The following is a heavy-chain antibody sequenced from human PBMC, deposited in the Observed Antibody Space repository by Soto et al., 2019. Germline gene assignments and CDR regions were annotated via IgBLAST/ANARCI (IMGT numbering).Heavy chain of an antibody. CDR3: ARNRHYYDILTGYPYYFDY. J-gene: IGHJ4*02. CDR1: GGSISSGGYS. V-gene: IGHV4-30-2*01. D-gene: IGHD3-9*01. Sequence: SETLSLTCAVSGGSISSGGYSWSWIRQPPGKGLEWIGYIYHSGSTYYNPSLKSRVTISVDRSKNQFSLKLSSVTAADTAVYYCARNRHYYDILTGYPYYFDYWGQGTLVTVSS. CDR2: IYHSGST.